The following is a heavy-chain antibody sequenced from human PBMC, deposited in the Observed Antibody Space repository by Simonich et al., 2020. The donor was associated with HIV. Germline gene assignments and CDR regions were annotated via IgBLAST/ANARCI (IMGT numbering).Heavy chain of an antibody. CDR1: GGSFSGYF. J-gene: IGHJ3*02. CDR3: ARHRRVGATTGDAFDI. Sequence: QVQLQQWGAGLLKPSETLSLTCAVYGGSFSGYFWSWIRQPPGGGLEWIAEINHSGSHNYNPARKRRLTISVDTSKNQFSLKLSAVTAADTAVYYCARHRRVGATTGDAFDIWGQGTMVTVSS. V-gene: IGHV4-34*01. CDR2: INHSGSH. D-gene: IGHD1-26*01.